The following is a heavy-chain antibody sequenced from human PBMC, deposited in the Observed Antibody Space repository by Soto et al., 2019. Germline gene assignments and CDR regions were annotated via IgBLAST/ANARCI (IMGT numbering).Heavy chain of an antibody. Sequence: SETLSLTCTVSGGSISSYYWSWIRQPPGKGLEWIGDIYYSGSTNYNPSLKSRVTISVDTSKNQFSLKLSSVTAADTAVYYCARRSNRGFADIDNWCQGTLLTVSS. D-gene: IGHD3-10*01. J-gene: IGHJ4*02. CDR1: GGSISSYY. CDR2: IYYSGST. V-gene: IGHV4-59*08. CDR3: ARRSNRGFADIDN.